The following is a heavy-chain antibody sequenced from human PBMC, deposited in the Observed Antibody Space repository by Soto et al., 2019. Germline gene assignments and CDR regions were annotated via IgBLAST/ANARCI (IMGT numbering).Heavy chain of an antibody. CDR3: ARVVVVAATGTDY. J-gene: IGHJ4*02. V-gene: IGHV3-23*01. Sequence: EVQVLESGGGLVQPGGSLRLSCAASGFTFSSYAMNWVRQAPGKGQEWVSGINSSGDNTYYADSVKGRFTISRDNSKNTLYLQMNSLRVEDTAVYYCARVVVVAATGTDYWGQGTLVTVSS. D-gene: IGHD2-15*01. CDR2: INSSGDNT. CDR1: GFTFSSYA.